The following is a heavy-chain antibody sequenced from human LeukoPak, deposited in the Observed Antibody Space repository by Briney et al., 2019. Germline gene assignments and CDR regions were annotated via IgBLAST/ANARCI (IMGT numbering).Heavy chain of an antibody. CDR1: AFTFSDYI. D-gene: IGHD1-26*01. J-gene: IGHJ4*02. V-gene: IGHV3-48*01. CDR2: ISGRSSTI. CDR3: ARDRITSGSYFFDY. Sequence: GGSLRLSCVASAFTFSDYIMNWVRQAPGKGLDWVSYISGRSSTIYYADSVKGRFTISRDNAKNSVYLQMNSLRAEDTAVYYCARDRITSGSYFFDYWGQGTLVTVSS.